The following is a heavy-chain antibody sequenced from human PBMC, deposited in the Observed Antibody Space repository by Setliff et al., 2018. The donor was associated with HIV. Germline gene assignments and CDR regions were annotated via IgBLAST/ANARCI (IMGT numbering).Heavy chain of an antibody. D-gene: IGHD3-10*01. V-gene: IGHV1-8*01. Sequence: ASVKVSCKASGHTFSNSDIHWVRRATGQGLEWMGWMNPNTGVAGYALKFQGRVTMTRDTSIRTAYMELSSLTSEDTAVYCCASGKGVGGVIITGGLDVWGKGTTVTVS. CDR2: MNPNTGVA. CDR1: GHTFSNSD. CDR3: ASGKGVGGVIITGGLDV. J-gene: IGHJ6*03.